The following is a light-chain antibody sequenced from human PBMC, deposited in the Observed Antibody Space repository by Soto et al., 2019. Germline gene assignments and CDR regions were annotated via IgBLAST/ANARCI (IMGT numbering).Light chain of an antibody. CDR2: GAS. J-gene: IGKJ5*01. Sequence: EIVMTQSQAPLSVSPGERATLSCRASQSVSSNLAWYQLRPGQAPRLLIYGASTRATGIPDRFSGSGSGTDFSLTIRGLKPEDFAVYYCQQYRMSPNTFGQGTRLEIK. CDR1: QSVSSN. V-gene: IGKV3D-15*02. CDR3: QQYRMSPNT.